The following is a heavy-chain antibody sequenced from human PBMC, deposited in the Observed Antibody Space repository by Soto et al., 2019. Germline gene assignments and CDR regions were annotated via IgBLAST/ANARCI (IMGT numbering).Heavy chain of an antibody. D-gene: IGHD6-13*01. Sequence: SETLSLTCAVYGGSFSGYYWSWIRQPPGKGLEWIGEINHSGSTNYNPSLKSRVTISVDTSKNQFSLKLSSVTAADTAVYYCARRAPPAAGTTTYYYYYMDVWGKGTTVTVSS. CDR1: GGSFSGYY. CDR2: INHSGST. J-gene: IGHJ6*03. V-gene: IGHV4-34*01. CDR3: ARRAPPAAGTTTYYYYYMDV.